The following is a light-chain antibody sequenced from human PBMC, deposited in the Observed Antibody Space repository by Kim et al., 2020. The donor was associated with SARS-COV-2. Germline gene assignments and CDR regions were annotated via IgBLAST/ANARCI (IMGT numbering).Light chain of an antibody. CDR3: QVWDSSSAPHVV. Sequence: SYELTQPPSVSVAPGKTARITCGGNNIGSKSVNWYQQKPGQAPVVVIYYENDRPSGIPARISGSNSGNTATLTISRVEAGYEADYYCQVWDSSSAPHVVFGGGTKLTVL. J-gene: IGLJ2*01. V-gene: IGLV3-21*04. CDR2: YEN. CDR1: NIGSKS.